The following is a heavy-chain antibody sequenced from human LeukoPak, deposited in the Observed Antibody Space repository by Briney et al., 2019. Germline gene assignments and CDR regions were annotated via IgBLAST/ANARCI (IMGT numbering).Heavy chain of an antibody. Sequence: ASVKVSCKASGYTFTSYGISWVRQAPGQGLEWMGWISAYNGNTNYAQKLQGRVTMTTDTSTSTAYMELRSLRSDDTAVYYCARELRYFDWLLHYYYYGMDVWGQGTTVTVFS. CDR3: ARELRYFDWLLHYYYYGMDV. CDR2: ISAYNGNT. J-gene: IGHJ6*02. CDR1: GYTFTSYG. V-gene: IGHV1-18*01. D-gene: IGHD3-9*01.